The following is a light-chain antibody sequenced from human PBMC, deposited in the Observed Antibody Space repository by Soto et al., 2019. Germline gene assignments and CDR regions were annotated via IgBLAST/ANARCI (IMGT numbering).Light chain of an antibody. Sequence: IHVTLSASSVSASVGYRVTITCRAGQDIGSWLTWYQHKPGKAPKLLISTASSLQSGVPSRFSGSGYGTEFNLTISSLQTEDFATYYCQQANSFPLTFGGGTKVDIK. CDR1: QDIGSW. J-gene: IGKJ4*01. CDR3: QQANSFPLT. CDR2: TAS. V-gene: IGKV1D-12*01.